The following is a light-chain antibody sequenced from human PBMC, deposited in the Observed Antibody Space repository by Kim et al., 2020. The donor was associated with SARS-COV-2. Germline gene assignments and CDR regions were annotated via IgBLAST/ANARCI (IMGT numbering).Light chain of an antibody. J-gene: IGLJ2*01. CDR3: GADHGSGSNFVYV. V-gene: IGLV9-49*01. Sequence: CPLSSGYSNYKGGWYRQRPGKGPRFGMRVGTGGIVGSKGDGIPDRFSVLGSGLNRYLTIKNIQEEDESDYHCGADHGSGSNFVYVFGGGTQLTVL. CDR2: VGTGGIVG. CDR1: SGYSNYK.